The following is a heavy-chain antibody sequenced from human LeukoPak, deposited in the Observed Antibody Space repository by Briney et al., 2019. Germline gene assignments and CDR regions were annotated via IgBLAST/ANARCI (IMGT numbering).Heavy chain of an antibody. V-gene: IGHV3-21*01. CDR2: ISGLSSHG. CDR1: GFSFSDYD. Sequence: GGSLRLSCSASGFSFSDYDMNWFRQAPGKGLEWISSISGLSSHGYYGDSVKGRFSISRDNAMNSVFLQMNSLGAADTAVSYCGRAFRPLRTASAGELWGQGTLVTVSS. J-gene: IGHJ4*02. D-gene: IGHD3-16*01. CDR3: GRAFRPLRTASAGEL.